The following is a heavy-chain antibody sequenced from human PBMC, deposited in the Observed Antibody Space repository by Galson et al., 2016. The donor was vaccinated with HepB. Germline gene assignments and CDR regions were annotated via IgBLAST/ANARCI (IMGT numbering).Heavy chain of an antibody. D-gene: IGHD2-15*01. CDR2: IYYSGST. Sequence: TLSLTCTVSGGSISSGGYYWTWIRQHPGKGLEWIGYIYYSGSTYYNSSLKSRVIIPVDTSKNQFSLTLGSVTAADTAIYYCARGSNCSGGRCFWFDPWGQGALVTVSS. CDR3: ARGSNCSGGRCFWFDP. CDR1: GGSISSGGYY. J-gene: IGHJ5*02. V-gene: IGHV4-31*03.